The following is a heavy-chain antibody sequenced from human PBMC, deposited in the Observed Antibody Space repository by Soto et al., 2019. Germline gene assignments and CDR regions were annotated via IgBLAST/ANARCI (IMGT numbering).Heavy chain of an antibody. Sequence: EVQLVESGGGLVQPGGSLRLSCAASGFTFSSYSMNWVRQAPGKGLECVSYISSGSSTIYYADSVKGRFTISRDNAKNSLYLQMNSQRAEDTAVYYCARDVRSSDYYSGYYLDVWRKGTTLAASS. J-gene: IGHJ6*03. D-gene: IGHD6-6*01. CDR2: ISSGSSTI. CDR3: ARDVRSSDYYSGYYLDV. V-gene: IGHV3-48*01. CDR1: GFTFSSYS.